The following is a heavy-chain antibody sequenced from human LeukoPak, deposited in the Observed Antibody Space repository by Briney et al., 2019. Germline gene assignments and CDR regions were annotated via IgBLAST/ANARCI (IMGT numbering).Heavy chain of an antibody. CDR3: ARHRRLGWLQLRPFDS. V-gene: IGHV4-59*08. CDR2: FYYSGST. CDR1: GASINSYY. Sequence: SETLSLTCSVSGASINSYYWSWIRQPPAKGLEWIGYFYYSGSTNYNPSLKGRLTISLDTSQYQFSLTLTSVTAPEPALHYCARHRRLGWLQLRPFDSWGQGAPVIVSS. D-gene: IGHD5-24*01. J-gene: IGHJ4*02.